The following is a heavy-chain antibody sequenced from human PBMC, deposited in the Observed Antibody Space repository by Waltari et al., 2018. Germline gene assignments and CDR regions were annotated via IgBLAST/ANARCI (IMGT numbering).Heavy chain of an antibody. CDR1: GVSIPRPSHY. CDR3: ATYIGASVGTAAFDV. Sequence: QLQLQESGPGLVKPSETLSLTCSVPGVSIPRPSHYWGWIRQPPGQGLEWIGTMSYSGATYSSPSLKSRVTISRDTSKNQLSLKLGSVTAADTAVYYCATYIGASVGTAAFDVWGQGTMVTVSS. D-gene: IGHD5-12*01. CDR2: MSYSGAT. J-gene: IGHJ3*01. V-gene: IGHV4-39*01.